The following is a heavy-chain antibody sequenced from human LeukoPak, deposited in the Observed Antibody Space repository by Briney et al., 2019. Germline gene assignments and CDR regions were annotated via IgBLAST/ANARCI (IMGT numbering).Heavy chain of an antibody. Sequence: GGSLRFSCAASGFTFSNYNMNWVRQAPGKGLEWVSSISSGSTYMYYADSVKGRFTISRDNAKNSLYLQMNSLRAEDTAVYYCARDLGTLRYCSSTSCYLRYWGQGTLVTVSS. CDR1: GFTFSNYN. V-gene: IGHV3-21*01. D-gene: IGHD2-2*01. CDR3: ARDLGTLRYCSSTSCYLRY. CDR2: ISSGSTYM. J-gene: IGHJ4*02.